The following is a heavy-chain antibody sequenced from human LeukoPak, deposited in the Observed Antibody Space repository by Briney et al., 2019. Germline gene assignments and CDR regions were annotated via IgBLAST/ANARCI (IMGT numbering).Heavy chain of an antibody. V-gene: IGHV3-23*01. D-gene: IGHD2-2*01. J-gene: IGHJ4*02. CDR1: GFTFSSHA. CDR2: ISAGGDNT. Sequence: GGSLRLSCAASGFTFSSHAMSWVRQTPGKGLEWVSSISAGGDNTHYADSVKGRFTISRDNSKNTLYLQMNSLRAEDTAVYYCAKGPRSYIVVVPAAKYFDYWGQGTLVTVSS. CDR3: AKGPRSYIVVVPAAKYFDY.